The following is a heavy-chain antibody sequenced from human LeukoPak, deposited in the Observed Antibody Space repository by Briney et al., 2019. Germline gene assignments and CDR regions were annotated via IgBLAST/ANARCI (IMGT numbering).Heavy chain of an antibody. CDR3: AKDPLGGSGMLDY. CDR2: IWYDGSNK. J-gene: IGHJ4*02. V-gene: IGHV3-33*06. D-gene: IGHD6-19*01. CDR1: GFTFSSYG. Sequence: GRSLRLSCAASGFTFSSYGMHWVRQAPGKGLEWVAVIWYDGSNKYYADSVKGRFTISRDNSKNTLYLQMNSLRAEDTAVYYCAKDPLGGSGMLDYWGQGTLVTVSS.